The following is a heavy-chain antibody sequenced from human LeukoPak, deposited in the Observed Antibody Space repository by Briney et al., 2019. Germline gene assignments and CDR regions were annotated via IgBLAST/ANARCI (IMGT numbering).Heavy chain of an antibody. CDR3: ARVTVTTLFDH. CDR2: INPKNSGT. J-gene: IGHJ4*02. V-gene: IGHV1-2*04. CDR1: GYTFSDYY. Sequence: GASVKVSCKTSGYTFSDYYIHWVRQAPGQGLEWMGWINPKNSGTKYARKFQGWITMTTDTSTSTAYMELTSLRSNDTAVYYCARVTVTTLFDHWGPGTLVTVSS. D-gene: IGHD4-17*01.